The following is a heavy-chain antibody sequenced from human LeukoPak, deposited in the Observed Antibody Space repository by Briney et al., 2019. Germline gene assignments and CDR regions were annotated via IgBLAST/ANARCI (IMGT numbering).Heavy chain of an antibody. J-gene: IGHJ4*02. CDR3: VRALMGDDDH. V-gene: IGHV3-74*01. D-gene: IGHD2-8*01. Sequence: PGGSLILSCAASGFTFSTSRMHWVRQTPGKGLVWVSRINDDGSTITYADYVKGRFTISRDNARNTLYLQMDSLRAEDTAVYYCVRALMGDDDHWGQGTLVIVSS. CDR1: GFTFSTSR. CDR2: INDDGSTI.